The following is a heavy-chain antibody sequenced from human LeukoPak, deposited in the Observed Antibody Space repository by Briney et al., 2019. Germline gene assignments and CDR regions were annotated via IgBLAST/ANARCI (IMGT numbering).Heavy chain of an antibody. V-gene: IGHV3-15*01. D-gene: IGHD2-15*01. J-gene: IGHJ6*02. CDR1: GFTFSNAW. Sequence: GGSLRLSCAASGFTFSNAWMSWVRQAPGKGLEWVGRIKSKTDGGTTDYAAPVKGRFTISGDDSKNTLYLQMNSLKTEDTAVYYCTTDLAVVAATTYYYYGMDVWGQGTTVTVSS. CDR2: IKSKTDGGTT. CDR3: TTDLAVVAATTYYYYGMDV.